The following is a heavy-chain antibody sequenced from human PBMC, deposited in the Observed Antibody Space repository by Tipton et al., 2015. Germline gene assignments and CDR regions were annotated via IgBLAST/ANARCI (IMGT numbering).Heavy chain of an antibody. Sequence: TLSLTCTVSSGSVSSGSYYWSWIRQPPGKGLEWIGYIQYSGSTNYNPSLKSRVTISVDTSKNQFSLTLNSVTAADTAVYYCARDLEHGMDVWGHGTTVTVSS. D-gene: IGHD5-24*01. CDR3: ARDLEHGMDV. CDR1: SGSVSSGSYY. V-gene: IGHV4-61*01. J-gene: IGHJ6*02. CDR2: IQYSGST.